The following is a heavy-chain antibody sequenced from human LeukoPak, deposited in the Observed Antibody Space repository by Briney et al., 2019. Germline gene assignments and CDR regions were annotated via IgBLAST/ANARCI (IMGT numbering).Heavy chain of an antibody. CDR2: INLRGTT. Sequence: SETLSLTCAVSGGSVGSSNWWTWVRQPPGKGLEWIGEINLRGTTNYNPSLKSRVSISVDTSKNQFSLKLSSVTAADTAVYYCARAPDYYDSSGPEYYFDYWGQGTLVTVSS. CDR3: ARAPDYYDSSGPEYYFDY. J-gene: IGHJ4*02. CDR1: GGSVGSSNW. D-gene: IGHD3-22*01. V-gene: IGHV4-4*02.